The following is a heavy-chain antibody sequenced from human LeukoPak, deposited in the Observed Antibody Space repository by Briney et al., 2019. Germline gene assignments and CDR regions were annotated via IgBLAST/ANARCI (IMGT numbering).Heavy chain of an antibody. CDR2: INSDGSST. Sequence: GGSLRLSCAASGITFSSYWTHWVRQAPGKGLVWVSRINSDGSSTSYADSVKGRFTISRDNAKNTLYLQMNSLRAEDTAVYYCAKGGSRHADYWGQGTLVTVSS. J-gene: IGHJ4*02. CDR3: AKGGSRHADY. D-gene: IGHD6-13*01. V-gene: IGHV3-74*01. CDR1: GITFSSYW.